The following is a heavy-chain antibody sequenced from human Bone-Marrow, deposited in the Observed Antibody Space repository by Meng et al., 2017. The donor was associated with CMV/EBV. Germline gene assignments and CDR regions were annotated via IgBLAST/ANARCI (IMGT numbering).Heavy chain of an antibody. CDR1: GFTSSSYE. Sequence: GGSLRLSCAASGFTSSSYEMNWVRQAPGKGLEWVSYISSSGSTIYYADSVKGRFTISRDNAKNSLYLQMNSLRAEDTAVYYCARDSYEVPFDPWGQGTLVTVSS. CDR3: ARDSYEVPFDP. D-gene: IGHD3-22*01. V-gene: IGHV3-48*03. J-gene: IGHJ5*02. CDR2: ISSSGSTI.